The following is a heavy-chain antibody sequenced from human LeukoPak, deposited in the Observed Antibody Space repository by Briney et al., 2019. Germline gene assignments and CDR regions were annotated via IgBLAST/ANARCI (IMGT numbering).Heavy chain of an antibody. Sequence: IPSETLSLTCTVSGGSISSSSYYWGWIRQPPGKGLEWIGSIYYSGSTYYNPSLKSRVTISVDTSKNQFSLKLSSVTAADTAVYYCANFGEYYYYYMDVWGKGTTVTVSS. CDR3: ANFGEYYYYYMDV. J-gene: IGHJ6*03. V-gene: IGHV4-39*01. CDR1: GGSISSSSYY. D-gene: IGHD3-10*01. CDR2: IYYSGST.